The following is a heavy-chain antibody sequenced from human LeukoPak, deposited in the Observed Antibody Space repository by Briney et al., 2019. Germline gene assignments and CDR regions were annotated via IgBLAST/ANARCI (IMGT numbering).Heavy chain of an antibody. CDR3: AREPNGGISGLIDY. V-gene: IGHV4-34*01. CDR2: INHSGST. J-gene: IGHJ4*02. CDR1: GGSFSGYY. D-gene: IGHD2-15*01. Sequence: SETLSLTCAVYGGSFSGYYWSWIRQPPGKGLEWIGEINHSGSTNYNPSLKSRVTISVDRSKNQFSLKLSSVTAADTAVYYCAREPNGGISGLIDYWGQGTLVTVSS.